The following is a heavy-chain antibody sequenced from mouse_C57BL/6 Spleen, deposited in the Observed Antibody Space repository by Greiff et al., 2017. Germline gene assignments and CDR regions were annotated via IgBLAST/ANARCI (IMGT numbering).Heavy chain of an antibody. Sequence: QVQLQQPGAELVKPGASVKLSCKASGYTFTSYWMHWVKQRPGQGLEWIGMIHPNSGSTNYNEKFKSKATLTVDKSSSTAYMQLSSLTSEDSAVYDCARGRITTVVDWYFDVWGTGTTVTVSS. CDR2: IHPNSGST. V-gene: IGHV1-64*01. CDR3: ARGRITTVVDWYFDV. J-gene: IGHJ1*03. D-gene: IGHD1-1*01. CDR1: GYTFTSYW.